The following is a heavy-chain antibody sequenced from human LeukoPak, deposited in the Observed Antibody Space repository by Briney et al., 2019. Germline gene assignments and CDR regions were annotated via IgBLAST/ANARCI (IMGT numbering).Heavy chain of an antibody. D-gene: IGHD6-13*01. V-gene: IGHV4-4*02. CDR2: IYPSGST. J-gene: IGHJ4*02. Sequence: SETLSLTCAVSSGSINSSNWWRWVRQPPGKGLEWIGEIYPSGSTNYNPSLKSRVTMSVDESKNEFSLKLTSVTAADTAVYYCARFHTSSWFFDSWGQGILVTVSS. CDR3: ARFHTSSWFFDS. CDR1: SGSINSSNW.